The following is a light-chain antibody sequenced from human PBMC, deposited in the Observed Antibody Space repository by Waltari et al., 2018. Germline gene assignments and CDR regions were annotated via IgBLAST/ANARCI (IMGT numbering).Light chain of an antibody. J-gene: IGKJ1*01. V-gene: IGKV3D-15*01. CDR1: QSVNTN. CDR3: QQYNYWPT. CDR2: GAS. Sequence: IVMTQSPATLSVSPGKGATVSCRASQSVNTNLAWYKLKPGQTSRLLIYGASIRATGVPARFSGSGSGTQFTLTISSLQSEDFALYFCQQYNYWPTFGQGTKVEVK.